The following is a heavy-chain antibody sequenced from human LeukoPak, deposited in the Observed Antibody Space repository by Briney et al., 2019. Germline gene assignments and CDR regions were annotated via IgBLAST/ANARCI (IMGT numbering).Heavy chain of an antibody. J-gene: IGHJ4*02. V-gene: IGHV3-48*02. CDR2: ITSGSGTI. CDR1: GCTFSTYS. D-gene: IGHD6-13*01. CDR3: ARTSKAAGIFDY. Sequence: GGSLRLSCAGSGCTFSTYSMNWVRQAPGKGLEWVSYITSGSGTIYYADSVKGRFTVSRDNAKNSLYLQMNSLRDEDTAVYYCARTSKAAGIFDYWGQGTLVTVSS.